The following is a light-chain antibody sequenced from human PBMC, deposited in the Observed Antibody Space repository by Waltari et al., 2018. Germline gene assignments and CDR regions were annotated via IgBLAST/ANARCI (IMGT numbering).Light chain of an antibody. Sequence: EIQMTQSPSSLSASIGDRVIITWRASETVNSDLNWFQQKAGKAPSLLIYGATTLESGVPSRFSGSGSGTEFTLTISSLQPEDFATYICQQSYSNPPWTFGQGTKVEVK. CDR1: ETVNSD. CDR2: GAT. J-gene: IGKJ1*01. V-gene: IGKV1-39*01. CDR3: QQSYSNPPWT.